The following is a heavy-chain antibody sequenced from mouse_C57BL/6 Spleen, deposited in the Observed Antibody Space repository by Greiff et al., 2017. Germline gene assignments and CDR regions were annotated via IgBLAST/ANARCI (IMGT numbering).Heavy chain of an antibody. CDR1: GYTFTSYW. CDR2: IYPSDSET. J-gene: IGHJ2*01. Sequence: VQLQQPGAELVRPGSSVKLSCKASGYTFTSYWMDWVKQRPGQGLEWIGNIYPSDSETHYNQKFKDKATLTVDKSSSTAYMQLSSLTSEDSAVXYCARQGVEDYWGQGTTLTVSS. V-gene: IGHV1-61*01. D-gene: IGHD1-1*01. CDR3: ARQGVEDY.